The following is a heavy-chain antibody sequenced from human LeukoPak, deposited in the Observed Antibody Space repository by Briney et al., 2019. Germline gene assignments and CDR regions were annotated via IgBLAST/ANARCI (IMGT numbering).Heavy chain of an antibody. CDR3: AKDKSSSYWYFDL. J-gene: IGHJ2*01. D-gene: IGHD2-2*01. CDR1: GFTFDDYA. V-gene: IGHV3-9*01. CDR2: ISWNSGSI. Sequence: GRSLRLSCAASGFTFDDYAMHWVRQAPGKGLEWVSGISWNSGSIGYADSVKGRFTISRDNAKNSLYLQMNSPRAEDTALYYCAKDKSSSYWYFDLWGRGTLVTVSS.